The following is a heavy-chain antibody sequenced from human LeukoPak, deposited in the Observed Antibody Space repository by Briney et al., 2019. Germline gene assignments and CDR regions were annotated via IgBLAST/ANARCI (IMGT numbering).Heavy chain of an antibody. CDR1: GYTFTSYG. CDR2: ISAYNGNT. D-gene: IGHD2-2*01. V-gene: IGHV1-18*01. Sequence: ASVKVSCKASGYTFTSYGISWVRQAPGQGLEWMGWISAYNGNTNYAQKLQGRVTMTTDTSTSTAYMELRSLRSDDTAVYYCARDHCSSTSCPLNWFDPWGQGTLVTVS. CDR3: ARDHCSSTSCPLNWFDP. J-gene: IGHJ5*02.